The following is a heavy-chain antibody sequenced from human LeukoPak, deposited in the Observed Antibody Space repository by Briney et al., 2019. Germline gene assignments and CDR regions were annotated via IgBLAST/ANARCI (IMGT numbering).Heavy chain of an antibody. V-gene: IGHV3-30*18. J-gene: IGHJ6*02. D-gene: IGHD5-18*01. CDR1: GFTFSSYG. CDR3: AKVKGYSYGHYYYGMDV. CDR2: VSYDGSNK. Sequence: GGSLRLSCAASGFTFSSYGMHWVRQAPGKGLEWVAVVSYDGSNKYYADSVKGRFTISRDNSKNTLYLQMNSLRAEDTAVYYCAKVKGYSYGHYYYGMDVWGQGTTVTVSS.